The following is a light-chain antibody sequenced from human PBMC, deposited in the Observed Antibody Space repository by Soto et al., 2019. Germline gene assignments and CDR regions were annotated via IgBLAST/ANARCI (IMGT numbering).Light chain of an antibody. CDR1: GSNIGNNY. CDR2: DNS. V-gene: IGLV1-51*01. CDR3: GTWDGSLSEVV. Sequence: QAVVTQPPSVSAAPGQKVTISCSGSGSNIGNNYVSWYQQLPGTAPKLLIYDNSKRPSGIPDRFSGSKSGTSATLGITGLQTGDEADYYCGTWDGSLSEVVFGGGTQLTVL. J-gene: IGLJ2*01.